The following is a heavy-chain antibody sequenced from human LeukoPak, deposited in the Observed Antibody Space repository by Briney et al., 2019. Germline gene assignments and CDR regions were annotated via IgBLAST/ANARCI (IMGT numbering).Heavy chain of an antibody. CDR2: IGGSGGGT. D-gene: IGHD3-3*01. CDR1: GFTFSSYA. Sequence: GGSLRLSCATSGFTFSSYAISWVRQAPGKGLEWVSIIGGSGGGTYYTDSVKGRFTISRDNSKNTLYLQMSSLRAEDTAVYYCAKAQNTERSAADFWGQGTLVTVSS. V-gene: IGHV3-23*01. CDR3: AKAQNTERSAADF. J-gene: IGHJ4*02.